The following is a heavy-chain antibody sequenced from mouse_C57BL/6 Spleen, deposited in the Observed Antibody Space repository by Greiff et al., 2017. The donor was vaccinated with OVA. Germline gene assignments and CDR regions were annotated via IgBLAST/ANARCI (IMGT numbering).Heavy chain of an antibody. CDR1: GFTFSDYG. J-gene: IGHJ3*01. CDR2: ISNLAYSI. Sequence: DVMLVESGGGLVQPGGSLKLSCAASGFTFSDYGMAWVRQAPRKGPEWVAFISNLAYSIYYADTVTGRFTISRENAKNTLYLEMSSLRSEDTAMYYCARHGAYDSEAFAYWGQGTLVTVSA. CDR3: ARHGAYDSEAFAY. D-gene: IGHD2-4*01. V-gene: IGHV5-15*01.